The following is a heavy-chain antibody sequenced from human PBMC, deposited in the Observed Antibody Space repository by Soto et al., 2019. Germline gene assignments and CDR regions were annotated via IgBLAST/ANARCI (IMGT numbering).Heavy chain of an antibody. CDR1: GGSISSSNW. CDR2: IYHSGST. CDR3: ARVSGSYYYGMDV. D-gene: IGHD1-26*01. J-gene: IGHJ6*02. Sequence: SETLSLTCAVSGGSISSSNWWSWVRQPPGKGLEWIGEIYHSGSTNYNPSLKSRVTISVDKSKNQFSLKLSSVTAADTAVYYCARVSGSYYYGMDVWGQGTTVTVSS. V-gene: IGHV4-4*02.